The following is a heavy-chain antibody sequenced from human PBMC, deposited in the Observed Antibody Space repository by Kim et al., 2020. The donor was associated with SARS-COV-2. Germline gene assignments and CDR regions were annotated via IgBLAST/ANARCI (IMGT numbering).Heavy chain of an antibody. CDR1: GSTFSSYS. J-gene: IGHJ4*02. CDR3: ANEGEIRYFDS. V-gene: IGHV3-21*01. D-gene: IGHD3-9*01. Sequence: GGSLRLSCAASGSTFSSYSMNWIRQAPGKGLEWVSSISFIVDRTYYADSVRGRFTISRDNAKNSLFLQMNSLRVEDTALYYCANEGEIRYFDSGGQGTLVTVSS. CDR2: ISFIVDRT.